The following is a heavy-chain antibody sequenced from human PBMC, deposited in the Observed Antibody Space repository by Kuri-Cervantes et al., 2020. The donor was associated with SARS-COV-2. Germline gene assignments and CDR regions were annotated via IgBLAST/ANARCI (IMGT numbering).Heavy chain of an antibody. CDR1: GGSISSSGYY. J-gene: IGHJ6*02. Sequence: GSLRLSCTVSGGSISSSGYYWGWIRQPPGKGLEWIGSIYYSGSTYYNPSLKSRVTISVDTSKNQFSLKLSSVTAADTTVYYCARHTPSYYDFWSGYLIYYGMDVWGQGTTVTVSS. CDR2: IYYSGST. CDR3: ARHTPSYYDFWSGYLIYYGMDV. D-gene: IGHD3-3*01. V-gene: IGHV4-39*01.